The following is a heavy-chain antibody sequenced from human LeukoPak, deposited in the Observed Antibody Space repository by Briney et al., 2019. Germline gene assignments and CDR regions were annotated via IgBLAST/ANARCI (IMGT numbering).Heavy chain of an antibody. V-gene: IGHV4-59*01. Sequence: PETLSLTCTVSGGSISTYYWTWIRQPPGRGLEWIGYIYYSGITNYNPSLKSRVTMSVDTSRNQFSLRLNSVTAADTAVYYCARRLAVTGRYYFDYWGQGSLVTVSS. CDR3: ARRLAVTGRYYFDY. CDR1: GGSISTYY. CDR2: IYYSGIT. J-gene: IGHJ4*02. D-gene: IGHD4-11*01.